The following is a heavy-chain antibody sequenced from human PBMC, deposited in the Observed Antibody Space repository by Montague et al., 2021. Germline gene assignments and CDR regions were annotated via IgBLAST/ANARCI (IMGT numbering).Heavy chain of an antibody. CDR3: ARDVGRYTPVDYFDS. CDR2: IHYTGYT. J-gene: IGHJ4*02. CDR1: GASFNYGDYY. V-gene: IGHV4-31*03. D-gene: IGHD2-2*02. Sequence: TLSLTCNVSGASFNYGDYYWTWIRQHQGKGLEWIGNIHYTGYTQYNPSLNSRLILSADTSKNQFPQMLNSVTAADTAVYYCARDVGRYTPVDYFDSWGQGTRVIVSS.